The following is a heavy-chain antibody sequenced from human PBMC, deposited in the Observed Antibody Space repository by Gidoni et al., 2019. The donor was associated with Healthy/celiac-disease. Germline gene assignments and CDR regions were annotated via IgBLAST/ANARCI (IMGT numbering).Heavy chain of an antibody. V-gene: IGHV3-49*03. Sequence: EVQLVESGGGLVQPGRSLRLSCTASGFTFGDYAMSWFRQAPGKGLEWVGFIRSKAYGGTTEYAASVKGRFTISRDDSKSIAYLQMNSLKTEDTAVYYCTRGWSITIFGVVTNAEYFQHWGQGTLVTVSS. CDR2: IRSKAYGGTT. J-gene: IGHJ1*01. D-gene: IGHD3-3*01. CDR1: GFTFGDYA. CDR3: TRGWSITIFGVVTNAEYFQH.